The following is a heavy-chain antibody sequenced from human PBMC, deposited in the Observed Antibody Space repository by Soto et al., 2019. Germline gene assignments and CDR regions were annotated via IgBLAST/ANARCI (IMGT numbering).Heavy chain of an antibody. Sequence: EVQLVESGGGLVQPGGSLRLSCAASGFTFSDHYMDWVRQAPGKGLEWVGRIKNKSNSYTTEYAAYVKGRFTISRDDSRNSLSLQMISLRTEDTAVYYCTRVKLCSSAGFYRVLDGWGKGTTVTVSS. D-gene: IGHD2-2*01. J-gene: IGHJ6*04. V-gene: IGHV3-72*01. CDR2: IKNKSNSYTT. CDR1: GFTFSDHY. CDR3: TRVKLCSSAGFYRVLDG.